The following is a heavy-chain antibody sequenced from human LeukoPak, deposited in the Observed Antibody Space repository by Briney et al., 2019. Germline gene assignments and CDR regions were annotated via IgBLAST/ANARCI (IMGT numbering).Heavy chain of an antibody. D-gene: IGHD6-19*01. CDR2: IRYDGSNK. Sequence: PGGSLRLSCAASGFTFSSYGMHWVRQAPGKGLEWVAFIRYDGSNKYYADSVKGRFTISRDNSKNTLYLQMNSLRAEDTAVYYCAREYSSGWTCFDYWGQGTLVTVSS. CDR1: GFTFSSYG. V-gene: IGHV3-30*02. CDR3: AREYSSGWTCFDY. J-gene: IGHJ4*02.